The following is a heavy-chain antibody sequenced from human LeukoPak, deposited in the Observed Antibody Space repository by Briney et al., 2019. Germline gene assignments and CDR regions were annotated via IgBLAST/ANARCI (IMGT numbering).Heavy chain of an antibody. CDR2: IKQDGSEK. Sequence: PGGSLRLSCAASGFTFSSYWMSWVRQAPGKGLEWVANIKQDGSEKYYVDSVKGRFTISRDNAKNSLYLQMNSLRAEDTAVYYCARGLRGSGGYPNADYWGQGTLVTVSS. D-gene: IGHD3-10*01. V-gene: IGHV3-7*01. CDR3: ARGLRGSGGYPNADY. J-gene: IGHJ4*02. CDR1: GFTFSSYW.